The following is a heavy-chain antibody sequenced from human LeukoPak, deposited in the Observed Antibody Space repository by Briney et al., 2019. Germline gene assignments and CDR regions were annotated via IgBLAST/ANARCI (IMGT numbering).Heavy chain of an antibody. D-gene: IGHD3-22*01. CDR3: ARESSGYYYWDYFDY. Sequence: GGSLRLSCAASGFTFSSYAMHWVRQAPGKGLEYVSAISSNGGSTYYANSVKGRFIISRDNSKNTLYLQMGSLRAEDMAVYYCARESSGYYYWDYFDYWGQGTLVTVSS. J-gene: IGHJ4*02. CDR1: GFTFSSYA. CDR2: ISSNGGST. V-gene: IGHV3-64*01.